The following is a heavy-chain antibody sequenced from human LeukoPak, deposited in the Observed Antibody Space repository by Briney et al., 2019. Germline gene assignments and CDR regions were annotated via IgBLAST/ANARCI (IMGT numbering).Heavy chain of an antibody. CDR2: IYYSGST. Sequence: KPSETLSLTCTVSGGSISSYYWSWIRQPPGKGLEWIGYIYYSGSTNYNPSLKSRVTISVDTSKNQFSLKLSSVTAADTAVYYCASWAGGAGVAFDIWGQGTMVTVSS. D-gene: IGHD2-8*01. CDR1: GGSISSYY. J-gene: IGHJ3*02. CDR3: ASWAGGAGVAFDI. V-gene: IGHV4-59*01.